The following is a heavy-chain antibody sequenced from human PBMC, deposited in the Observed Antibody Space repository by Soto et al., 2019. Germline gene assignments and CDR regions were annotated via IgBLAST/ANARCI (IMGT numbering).Heavy chain of an antibody. CDR2: ISAYNGNT. D-gene: IGHD2-15*01. CDR1: GYTFTSYG. V-gene: IGHV1-18*01. J-gene: IGHJ6*02. Sequence: ASVKVSCKASGYTFTSYGISWVRQAPGQGLEWMGWISAYNGNTNYAQKLQGRVTMTTDTSTSTAYMELRSLRSDDTAVYYCARVSVGCSGGSCXPIPFSDYYYYGMDVWGQGTTVTVSS. CDR3: ARVSVGCSGGSCXPIPFSDYYYYGMDV.